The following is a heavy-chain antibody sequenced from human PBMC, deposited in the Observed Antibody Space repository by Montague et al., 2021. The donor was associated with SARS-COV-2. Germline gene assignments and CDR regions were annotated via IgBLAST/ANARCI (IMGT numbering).Heavy chain of an antibody. J-gene: IGHJ4*02. V-gene: IGHV4-59*08. CDR3: ARHYSATLPAVY. CDR1: GGSISSFY. CDR2: ISDSGST. Sequence: SETLSLTCTVSGGSISSFYWSWFRQPPGKGLEWIGYISDSGSTNYNPSLTSRATMSVDTSKNQFSLTVNSVTAADTAVYYCARHYSATLPAVYWGQGTLVTVSS. D-gene: IGHD2-15*01.